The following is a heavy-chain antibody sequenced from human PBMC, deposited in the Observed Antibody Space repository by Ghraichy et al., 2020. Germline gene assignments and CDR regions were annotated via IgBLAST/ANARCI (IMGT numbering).Heavy chain of an antibody. V-gene: IGHV1-69*13. CDR3: ARADIVVVVAATRLEYFQH. D-gene: IGHD2-15*01. Sequence: SVKVSCKASGGTFSSYAISWVRQAPGQGLEWMGGIIPIFGTANYAQKFQGRVTITADESTSTAYMELSSLRSEDTAVYYCARADIVVVVAATRLEYFQHWGQGTLVTVSS. CDR2: IIPIFGTA. CDR1: GGTFSSYA. J-gene: IGHJ1*01.